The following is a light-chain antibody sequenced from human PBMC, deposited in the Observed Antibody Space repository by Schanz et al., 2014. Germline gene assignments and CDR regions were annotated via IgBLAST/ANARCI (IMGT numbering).Light chain of an antibody. CDR2: GAS. Sequence: ETVLTQSPGTLSLSPGDRATLSCRASQSVGDNYLGWYQQKPGQAPRLLIYGASIRATGVPDRFSGSGSGTDFTLTISRLEPEDFALYYCQQYDNWWTFGPGTKVEVK. V-gene: IGKV3-20*01. CDR1: QSVGDNY. J-gene: IGKJ1*01. CDR3: QQYDNWWT.